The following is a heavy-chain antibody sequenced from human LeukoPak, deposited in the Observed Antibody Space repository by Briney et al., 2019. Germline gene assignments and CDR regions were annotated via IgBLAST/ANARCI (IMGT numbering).Heavy chain of an antibody. CDR3: ARGLRRRNSGSNREFDY. J-gene: IGHJ4*02. CDR2: INPSGGST. CDR1: GYTFTSYY. Sequence: ASVKVSCKASGYTFTSYYMHWVRQAPGQGLEWMGIINPSGGSTSYAQKFQGRVTMTRDTSTSTVYMELSSLRSEDTAVYYCARGLRRRNSGSNREFDYWGQGTLVTVSS. V-gene: IGHV1-46*01. D-gene: IGHD1-26*01.